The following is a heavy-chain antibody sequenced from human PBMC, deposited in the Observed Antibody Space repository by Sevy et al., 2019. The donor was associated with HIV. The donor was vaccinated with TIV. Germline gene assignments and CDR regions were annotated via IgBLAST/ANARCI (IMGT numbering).Heavy chain of an antibody. CDR1: GFTFSSYA. CDR2: ISYDGSNK. CDR3: ARARLRYFDWLFSWPGMDV. V-gene: IGHV3-30-3*01. Sequence: GGSLRLSCAASGFTFSSYAMHWVRQAPGKGLEWVAVISYDGSNKYYADSVKGGFTISRDNTKNTLYLQMNSLRAEDTAVYYCARARLRYFDWLFSWPGMDVWGQGTTVTVSS. D-gene: IGHD3-9*01. J-gene: IGHJ6*02.